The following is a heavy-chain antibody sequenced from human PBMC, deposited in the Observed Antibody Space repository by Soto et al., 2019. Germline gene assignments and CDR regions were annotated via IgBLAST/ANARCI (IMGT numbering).Heavy chain of an antibody. CDR3: AREGITMVRGVICNYMDV. CDR2: MNPNSGNT. CDR1: GYTFTSYD. D-gene: IGHD3-10*01. V-gene: IGHV1-8*01. Sequence: ASVKVSCKASGYTFTSYDINWVRQATGQGLEWMGWMNPNSGNTGYAQKFQGRVTMTRNTSISTAYMELSSLRSEDTAVYYCAREGITMVRGVICNYMDVWGKGTTVTVSS. J-gene: IGHJ6*03.